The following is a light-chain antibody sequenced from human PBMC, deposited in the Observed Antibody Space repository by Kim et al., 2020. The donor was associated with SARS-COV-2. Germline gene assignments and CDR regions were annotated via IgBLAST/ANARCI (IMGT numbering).Light chain of an antibody. CDR2: GAT. V-gene: IGKV3-15*01. Sequence: EIVMTQSPATLSVSPGETATLSCRASQSINNNLAWYQQKFGQPPRLLIYGATVRATGIPARFSGSGSGTEFTLTVSSLQSEDFAVYYCQQYSNWPLTFGGGTKVDIK. J-gene: IGKJ4*01. CDR3: QQYSNWPLT. CDR1: QSINNN.